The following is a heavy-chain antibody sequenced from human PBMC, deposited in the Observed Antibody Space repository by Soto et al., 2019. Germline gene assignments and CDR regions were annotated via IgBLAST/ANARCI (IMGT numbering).Heavy chain of an antibody. V-gene: IGHV2-5*02. J-gene: IGHJ6*02. CDR3: VRNWRYYGGDYYYGMDA. D-gene: IGHD3-10*01. CDR1: GFSLNTGGVG. Sequence: ITLKESGPTLVKPTQTLTLTCTFSGFSLNTGGVGVGWVRQPRGKAMEWLALIYWDDDERYRPSLRSRLNITKDTIYNQVVLTMTNMDPEDTATYYCVRNWRYYGGDYYYGMDAWGQGTTVTVSS. CDR2: IYWDDDE.